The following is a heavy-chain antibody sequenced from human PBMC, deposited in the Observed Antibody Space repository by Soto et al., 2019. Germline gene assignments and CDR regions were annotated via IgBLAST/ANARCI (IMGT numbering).Heavy chain of an antibody. CDR2: IYWDDDK. V-gene: IGHV2-5*02. Sequence: QITLKESGPTLVKPTQTLTLTCTFSGFSLSTSGVGVGWIRQPPGKALEWLALIYWDDDKRYSPSLKSRLTIAKATSNIQVFLTSTNMYPVDTATYYPSHNGVARRHYGMAGWGQGTAATVSS. D-gene: IGHD3-3*01. CDR3: SHNGVARRHYGMAG. CDR1: GFSLSTSGVG. J-gene: IGHJ6*02.